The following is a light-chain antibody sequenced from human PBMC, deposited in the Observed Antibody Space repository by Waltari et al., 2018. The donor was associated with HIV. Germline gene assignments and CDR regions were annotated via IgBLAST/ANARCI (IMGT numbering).Light chain of an antibody. J-gene: IGKJ3*01. CDR1: QSVSSSY. V-gene: IGKV3-20*01. CDR2: GAS. CDR3: QQYGSSPPRIT. Sequence: EIVLTQSPGTLSLSPGEKATLSCRASQSVSSSYLAWYQQKPGQAPRLLIYGASSRATGIPDRFSGSGSVTDFTLTISRLEPEDFAVYYCQQYGSSPPRITFGPGTKVDIK.